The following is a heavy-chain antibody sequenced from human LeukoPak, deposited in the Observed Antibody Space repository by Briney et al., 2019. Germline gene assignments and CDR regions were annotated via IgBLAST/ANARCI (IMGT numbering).Heavy chain of an antibody. D-gene: IGHD6-19*01. CDR1: GFTFSTND. V-gene: IGHV3-23*01. Sequence: GGSLRLSCAASGFTFSTNDMGWVRQAPGKGLEWVSAISTLDGSTYYADSVRGRFTISRDNSKNTLHLQMNSLRAEDTAIYYCAKGGWLEYWGQGTLVTVSS. CDR2: ISTLDGST. CDR3: AKGGWLEY. J-gene: IGHJ4*02.